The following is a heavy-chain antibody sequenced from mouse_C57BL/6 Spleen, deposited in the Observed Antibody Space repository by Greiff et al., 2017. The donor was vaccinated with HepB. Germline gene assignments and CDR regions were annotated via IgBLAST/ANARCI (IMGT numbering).Heavy chain of an antibody. D-gene: IGHD2-10*02. CDR1: GYTFTDYE. CDR2: IDPETGGT. J-gene: IGHJ4*01. CDR3: TRWYGNFYYYAIDY. V-gene: IGHV1-15*01. Sequence: QVTLKVSGAELVRPGASVTLSCKASGYTFTDYEMHWVKQTPVHGLEWIGAIDPETGGTAYNQKFKGKAILTEDKSYSTAYMELRSLTSEDSAIYYCTRWYGNFYYYAIDYWGQGTSVTVSS.